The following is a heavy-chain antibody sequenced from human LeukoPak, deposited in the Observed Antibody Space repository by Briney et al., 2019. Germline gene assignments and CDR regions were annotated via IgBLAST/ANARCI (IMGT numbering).Heavy chain of an antibody. CDR3: ARGLLTRAERPRYYYYMDV. Sequence: ASVKVSCKASGGTFSSYAISWVRQAPGQWLEWMGGIIPIFGTANYAQKFQGRVTITADESTSTAYMELSSLRSEDTAVYYCARGLLTRAERPRYYYYMDVWGKGTTVTVSS. D-gene: IGHD7-27*01. CDR2: IIPIFGTA. CDR1: GGTFSSYA. V-gene: IGHV1-69*01. J-gene: IGHJ6*03.